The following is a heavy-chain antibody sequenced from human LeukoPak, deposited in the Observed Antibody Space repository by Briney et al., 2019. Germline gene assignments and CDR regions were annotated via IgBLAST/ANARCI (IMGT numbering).Heavy chain of an antibody. J-gene: IGHJ4*02. D-gene: IGHD6-13*01. CDR3: GKVDSIAWYLDS. CDR2: ISGSGAST. Sequence: GGSLRLSCAASGFTFDGYAMHWVRQAPGKGLEWVSGISGSGASTYYADSVEGRFTISRDNSKNTVYLQMNSLRVEDTAVYYCGKVDSIAWYLDSWGQGNLVTVSS. V-gene: IGHV3-23*01. CDR1: GFTFDGYA.